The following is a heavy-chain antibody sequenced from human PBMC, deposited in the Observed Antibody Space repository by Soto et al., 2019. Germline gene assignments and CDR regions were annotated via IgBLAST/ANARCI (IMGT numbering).Heavy chain of an antibody. D-gene: IGHD3-16*01. CDR2: ISGSGGST. CDR1: RFTFNNYA. CDR3: AKGPLGRLDV. J-gene: IGHJ6*02. V-gene: IGHV3-23*01. Sequence: GGPLRLSCAASRFTFNNYAMNWVRQAPGKGLDWVSSISGSGGSTYYADSVKGRFAISRDNSKNTLYLQMNSLRAEDTAVYYCAKGPLGRLDVWGQGTTVTAP.